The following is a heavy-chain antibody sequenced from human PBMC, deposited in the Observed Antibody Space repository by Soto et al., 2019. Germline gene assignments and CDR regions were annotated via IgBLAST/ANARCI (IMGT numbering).Heavy chain of an antibody. CDR1: GFTFSNYA. CDR3: AKDLVAARTY. Sequence: DVQLLESGGGLVHPGESLRLSCAASGFTFSNYAMAWVRQAPGKGLEWVSSISGDGGNTYHADSVRGRFTISRDNSEITLYLQMRSLRAEDTAVYYCAKDLVAARTYWGQGALVTVSS. CDR2: ISGDGGNT. D-gene: IGHD6-19*01. V-gene: IGHV3-23*01. J-gene: IGHJ4*02.